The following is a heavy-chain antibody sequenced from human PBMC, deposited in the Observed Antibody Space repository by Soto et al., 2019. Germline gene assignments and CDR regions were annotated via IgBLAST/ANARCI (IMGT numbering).Heavy chain of an antibody. CDR3: ARGVYYYDSSGYYGMDV. V-gene: IGHV1-69*13. Sequence: SVKVSCKASGGTFSSYAISWVRQAPGQGLEWMGGIIPIFGTANYAQKFQGRVTITADESTSTAYMELSSLRSEDTAVYYCARGVYYYDSSGYYGMDVWGQGTTVTVSS. D-gene: IGHD3-22*01. CDR2: IIPIFGTA. J-gene: IGHJ6*02. CDR1: GGTFSSYA.